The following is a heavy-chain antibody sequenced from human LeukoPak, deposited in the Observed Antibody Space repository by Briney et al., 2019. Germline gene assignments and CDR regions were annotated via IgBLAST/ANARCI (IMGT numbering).Heavy chain of an antibody. Sequence: ASVKVSCKASGYTFTGYYMHWVRQAPGQGLEWMGWINPNSGGTNYAQKFQGRVTMTRDTSISTAYMELSRLRSDDTAVYYCARGSGSYSYYFDYRGQGTLVTVSS. D-gene: IGHD1-26*01. CDR3: ARGSGSYSYYFDY. V-gene: IGHV1-2*02. CDR1: GYTFTGYY. J-gene: IGHJ4*02. CDR2: INPNSGGT.